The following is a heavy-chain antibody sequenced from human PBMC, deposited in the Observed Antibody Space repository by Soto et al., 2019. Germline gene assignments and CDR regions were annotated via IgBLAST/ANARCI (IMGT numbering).Heavy chain of an antibody. V-gene: IGHV1-3*01. D-gene: IGHD5-18*01. J-gene: IGHJ4*02. CDR1: GYTFTSYA. CDR2: INAGNGNT. CDR3: ASDPGDSYGYD. Sequence: QVQLVQSGAEVKKPGASVKVSCKASGYTFTSYAMHWVRQAPGQSLEWMGWINAGNGNTKYSQKVQGRVTITRDTSARTGYMELSSLRSEDTAVYYCASDPGDSYGYDWRQGTLVTLSS.